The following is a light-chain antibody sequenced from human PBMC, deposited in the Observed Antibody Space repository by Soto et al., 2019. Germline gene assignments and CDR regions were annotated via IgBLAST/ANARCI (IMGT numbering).Light chain of an antibody. CDR2: DVS. CDR3: SSYTSSSTLLYV. V-gene: IGLV2-14*01. Sequence: QSVLTQPASVSGSPGQSITISCTGTSSDVGGYNYVSWYQQHPGKAPKLMIYDVSNRPSGVSNRFSGSKSGNTASLTISGLQAEDEADYYCSSYTSSSTLLYVFGTGTKVPS. CDR1: SSDVGGYNY. J-gene: IGLJ1*01.